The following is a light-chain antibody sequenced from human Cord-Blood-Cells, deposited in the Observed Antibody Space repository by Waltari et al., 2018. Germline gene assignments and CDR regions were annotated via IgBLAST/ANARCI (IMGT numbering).Light chain of an antibody. CDR1: QSVSSN. Sequence: EIVMTQSPATLSVSPGARATLSCRASQSVSSNLAWYQQKPGQAPRLLIYVASTRATGIPARVSGSGSGTEFTLTISSLQSEDFAVYYCQQYNNWPYFGGGTKVEIK. J-gene: IGKJ4*01. V-gene: IGKV3-15*01. CDR2: VAS. CDR3: QQYNNWPY.